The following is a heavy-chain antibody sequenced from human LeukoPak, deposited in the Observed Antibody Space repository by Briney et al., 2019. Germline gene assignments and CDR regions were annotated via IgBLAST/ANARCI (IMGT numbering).Heavy chain of an antibody. V-gene: IGHV3-74*01. CDR1: GFTFSSYR. Sequence: PGGSLRLSCAASGFTFSSYRMHWVRPAPGKGLVWVSRINSDGSSTTYADSVKGRFTISRDNAKNTLFLQMNSLRAEDTAVYYCARGRGYTYGSLDYWGQGTLVTVSS. CDR3: ARGRGYTYGSLDY. J-gene: IGHJ4*02. D-gene: IGHD5-18*01. CDR2: INSDGSST.